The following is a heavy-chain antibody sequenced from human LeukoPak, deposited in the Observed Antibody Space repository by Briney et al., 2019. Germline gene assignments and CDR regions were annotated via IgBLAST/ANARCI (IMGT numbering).Heavy chain of an antibody. Sequence: SETLSLTCGVSGGSISSGGFSWSWIRQPPGKGLEWIGEINHSGSTNYNPSLKSRVTISVDTSKNQFSLKLSSVTAADTAVYYCARGPAYYYDSSGPYFDYWGQGTLVTVSS. V-gene: IGHV4-34*01. D-gene: IGHD3-22*01. J-gene: IGHJ4*02. CDR1: GGSISSGGFS. CDR3: ARGPAYYYDSSGPYFDY. CDR2: INHSGST.